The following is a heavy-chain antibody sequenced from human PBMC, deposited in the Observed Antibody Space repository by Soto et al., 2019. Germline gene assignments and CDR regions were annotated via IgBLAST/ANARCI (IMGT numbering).Heavy chain of an antibody. J-gene: IGHJ4*02. Sequence: GESLKISCAASGFTFSSYAMSWVRQAPGKGLEWVSAISGSGGSTYYADSVKGRFTISRDNSKITLYLQMNSLRAEDTAVYYCAKAPYSSSWYYFDYWGQGTLVTVSS. CDR1: GFTFSSYA. V-gene: IGHV3-23*01. D-gene: IGHD6-13*01. CDR2: ISGSGGST. CDR3: AKAPYSSSWYYFDY.